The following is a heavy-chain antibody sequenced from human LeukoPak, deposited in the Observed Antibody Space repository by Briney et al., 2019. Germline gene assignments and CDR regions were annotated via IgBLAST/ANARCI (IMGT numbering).Heavy chain of an antibody. D-gene: IGHD3-3*01. CDR1: GGSISSYY. CDR3: ARDRILRFLERKYGMDV. CDR2: IYTGGST. J-gene: IGHJ6*02. V-gene: IGHV4-4*07. Sequence: PSETLSLTCTVSGGSISSYYWSWIRQPAGKGLEWIGRIYTGGSTNYNPSLKSRVTMSVDTSKNQFSLKLGSVTAADTAVYYCARDRILRFLERKYGMDVWGQGTTVTVSS.